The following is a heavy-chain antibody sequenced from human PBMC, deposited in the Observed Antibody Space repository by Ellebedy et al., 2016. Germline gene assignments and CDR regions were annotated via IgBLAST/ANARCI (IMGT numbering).Heavy chain of an antibody. CDR1: GFSLTTSGVG. CDR3: ARRYYYGSGFDN. CDR2: SYWNDEK. V-gene: IGHV2-5*01. D-gene: IGHD3-10*01. Sequence: SGPTLVXPTQTLTLTCTFSGFSLTTSGVGVGWIRQPPGKAPEWLGVSYWNDEKRYSPSLRSRLTITKDTSKNQVVLSMTNMDPVDTATYYCARRYYYGSGFDNWGQGTLVTVSS. J-gene: IGHJ4*02.